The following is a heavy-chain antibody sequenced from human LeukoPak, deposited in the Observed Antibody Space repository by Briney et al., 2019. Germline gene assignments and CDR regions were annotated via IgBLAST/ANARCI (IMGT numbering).Heavy chain of an antibody. CDR1: GGSISSYY. J-gene: IGHJ4*02. V-gene: IGHV4-59*01. D-gene: IGHD3-16*01. CDR3: ARGSSDYVWGSYTRSSYPLL. CDR2: IYYSGST. Sequence: SETLSLTCTVSGGSISSYYWSWIRQPPGKGLEWIGYIYYSGSTNYNPSLKSRVTISVDTSKNQFSLKLSSVTAADTAVYYCARGSSDYVWGSYTRSSYPLLWGQGTLVTVSS.